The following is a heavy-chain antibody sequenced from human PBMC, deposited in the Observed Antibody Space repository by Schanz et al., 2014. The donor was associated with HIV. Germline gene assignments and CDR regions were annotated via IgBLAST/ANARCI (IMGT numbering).Heavy chain of an antibody. CDR2: IWYDGSNK. V-gene: IGHV3-33*06. CDR3: AKGQRGMVRGDIDY. D-gene: IGHD3-10*01. CDR1: GLTFSSYG. J-gene: IGHJ4*02. Sequence: QVQLVESGGGVVQPGRSLRLSCAGSGLTFSSYGMHWVRQAPGKGLEWVAVIWYDGSNKYYADSVKGRFTISRDNSKNTLYLQMNSLRAEDTAVYYCAKGQRGMVRGDIDYWGQGTLVTVSS.